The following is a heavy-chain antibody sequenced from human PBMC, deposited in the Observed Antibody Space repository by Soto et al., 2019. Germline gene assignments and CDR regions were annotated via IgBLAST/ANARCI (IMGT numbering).Heavy chain of an antibody. V-gene: IGHV3-11*01. J-gene: IGHJ6*02. CDR3: ATVGYCSSTSCQPRYYYYGMDV. CDR1: GFTFSDYS. Sequence: SGGSLRLSCAASGFTFSDYSMNWVRQAPGKGLEWVSYISRSGSDIYYADSVKGRFTISRDNAKNSLFLQMNSLRAEDTDVYYCATVGYCSSTSCQPRYYYYGMDVWGQGTTVTVSS. CDR2: ISRSGSDI. D-gene: IGHD2-2*03.